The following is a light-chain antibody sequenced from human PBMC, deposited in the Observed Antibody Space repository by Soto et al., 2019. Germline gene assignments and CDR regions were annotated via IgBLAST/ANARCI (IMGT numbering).Light chain of an antibody. CDR2: ENN. J-gene: IGLJ1*01. V-gene: IGLV1-51*02. Sequence: QSVLTQPPSVSAAPGQKVTFSCSGSSSNIGNNYVSWYQQLPGTAPKLLIYENNKRPSGIPDRFSGSKSGTSATLGITGLQTGDEADYYCGTWDSSLGVFGTGTKVTVL. CDR1: SSNIGNNY. CDR3: GTWDSSLGV.